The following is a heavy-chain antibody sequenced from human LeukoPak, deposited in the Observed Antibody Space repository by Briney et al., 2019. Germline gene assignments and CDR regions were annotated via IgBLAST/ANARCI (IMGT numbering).Heavy chain of an antibody. V-gene: IGHV4-59*01. CDR2: IYYSGST. Sequence: PSETLSLTCTVSGGSMSSNYWNWIRQPPGKGLEWIGYIYYSGSTNYNPSLKSRVTISVDTSKNQFSLRLSSVTAADTAVYFCARHYYYYMDVWSKGTTVTVSS. J-gene: IGHJ6*03. CDR1: GGSMSSNY. CDR3: ARHYYYYMDV.